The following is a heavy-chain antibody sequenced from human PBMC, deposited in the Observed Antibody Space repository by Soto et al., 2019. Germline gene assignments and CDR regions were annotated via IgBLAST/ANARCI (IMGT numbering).Heavy chain of an antibody. CDR1: GFTFSDYY. D-gene: IGHD4-17*01. V-gene: IGHV3-23*01. CDR2: ISGSGGST. J-gene: IGHJ6*03. CDR3: AKGASSDYGDYDLPGYYYYMDV. Sequence: GGSLRLSCTAAGFTFSDYYMIWIRQAPGKGLEWVSAISGSGGSTYYADSVKGRFTISRDNSKNTLYLQMNSLRAEDTAVYYCAKGASSDYGDYDLPGYYYYMDVWGKGTTVTVSS.